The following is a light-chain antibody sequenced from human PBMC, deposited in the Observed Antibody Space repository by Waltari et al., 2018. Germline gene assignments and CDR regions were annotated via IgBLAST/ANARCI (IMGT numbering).Light chain of an antibody. CDR2: GVT. Sequence: QSALTQPASVSGSTGQSITISCTGTSSDVGGYNLVSWYQQHPDKAPKLVIYGVTKRPSGVSDRFSGSKSGNTASLTSSGLQAEDEADYYCYSYAGSANGVFGGGTTLTVL. CDR1: SSDVGGYNL. J-gene: IGLJ3*02. CDR3: YSYAGSANGV. V-gene: IGLV2-23*02.